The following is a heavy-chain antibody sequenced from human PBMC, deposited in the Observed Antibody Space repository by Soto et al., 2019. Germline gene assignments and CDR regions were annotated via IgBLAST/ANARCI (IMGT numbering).Heavy chain of an antibody. CDR1: GYTFTSYY. Sequence: ASVKVSCKASGYTFTSYYMHWVRQAPGQGLEWMGIINPSGGSTSYAQKFQGRVTMTRDTSTSTAYMDLRSLRSDDTAVYYCARDQGITTVGVYSMYYYGMDVWGQGTTVTVSS. CDR2: INPSGGST. V-gene: IGHV1-46*01. CDR3: ARDQGITTVGVYSMYYYGMDV. J-gene: IGHJ6*02. D-gene: IGHD2-8*01.